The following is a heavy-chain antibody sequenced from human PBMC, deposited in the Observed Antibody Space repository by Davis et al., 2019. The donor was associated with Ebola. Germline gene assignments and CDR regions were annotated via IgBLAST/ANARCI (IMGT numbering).Heavy chain of an antibody. J-gene: IGHJ4*02. CDR1: GYTLTELS. D-gene: IGHD4-17*01. CDR2: FDPEDGET. CDR3: ATGVKSDGAFDY. Sequence: AASVKVSCKVSGYTLTELSMHWVRQAPGKGLEWMGGFDPEDGETIYAQKFQGRVTMTEDTSTDPAYMELSSLRSEDTAVYYCATGVKSDGAFDYWGQGTLVTVSS. V-gene: IGHV1-24*01.